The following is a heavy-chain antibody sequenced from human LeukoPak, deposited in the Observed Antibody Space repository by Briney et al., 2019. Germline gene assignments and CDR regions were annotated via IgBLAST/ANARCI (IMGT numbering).Heavy chain of an antibody. D-gene: IGHD2-2*01. V-gene: IGHV1-69*19. Sequence: SVNVSCKASGGTFSSYAISWVRQAPGQGLEWMGGIIPIFGTANYAQKFQGRVTITADESTSTAYMELSSLRSEDTAVYYCARNPGGDIVVVPAAILFGWFDPWGQGTLVTVSS. CDR1: GGTFSSYA. CDR2: IIPIFGTA. J-gene: IGHJ5*02. CDR3: ARNPGGDIVVVPAAILFGWFDP.